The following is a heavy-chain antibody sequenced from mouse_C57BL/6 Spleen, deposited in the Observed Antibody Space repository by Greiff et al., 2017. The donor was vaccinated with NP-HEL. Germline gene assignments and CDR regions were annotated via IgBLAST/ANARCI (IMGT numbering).Heavy chain of an antibody. Sequence: QVQLQQPGAELVKPGASVKLSCKASGYTFTSYWMHWVKQRPGQGLEWIGMIHPNSGSTNYNEKFKSKATLTVDKSSSTAYMQLSSLTSEDSAVYYCAREGGRDYGYDGFAYWGQGTLVTVSA. CDR2: IHPNSGST. V-gene: IGHV1-64*01. D-gene: IGHD2-2*01. J-gene: IGHJ3*01. CDR1: GYTFTSYW. CDR3: AREGGRDYGYDGFAY.